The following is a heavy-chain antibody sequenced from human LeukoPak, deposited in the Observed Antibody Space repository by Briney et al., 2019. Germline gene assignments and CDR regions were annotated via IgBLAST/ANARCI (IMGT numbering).Heavy chain of an antibody. CDR3: ASGGSGSFPFDY. J-gene: IGHJ4*02. CDR2: MNPNSGNT. V-gene: IGHV1-8*01. Sequence: ASVKVSCKASGYTFTSYDINWVRQATGQGLEWMGWMNPNSGNTGYAQKFQGRVTMTRNTSISTAYMELSSLRSEDTAVYYCASGGSGSFPFDYWGRGTLVTVSS. D-gene: IGHD3-10*01. CDR1: GYTFTSYD.